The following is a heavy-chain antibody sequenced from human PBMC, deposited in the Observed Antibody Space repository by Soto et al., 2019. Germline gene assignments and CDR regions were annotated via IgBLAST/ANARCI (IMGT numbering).Heavy chain of an antibody. CDR2: IWYDGSNK. V-gene: IGHV3-33*08. D-gene: IGHD3-10*01. CDR3: ARANVLLWFGEPWEAFDI. Sequence: GGSLRLSCAASGFTFSDFYMSWIRQAPGKGLEWVAVIWYDGSNKYYADSVKGRFTISRDNSKNTLYLQMNSLRAEDTAVYYCARANVLLWFGEPWEAFDIWGQGTMVTVSS. CDR1: GFTFSDFY. J-gene: IGHJ3*02.